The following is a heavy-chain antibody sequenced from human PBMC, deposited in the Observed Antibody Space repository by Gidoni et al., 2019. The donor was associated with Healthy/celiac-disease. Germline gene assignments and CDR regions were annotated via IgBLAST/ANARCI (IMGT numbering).Heavy chain of an antibody. V-gene: IGHV3-21*01. CDR3: ARDSGWYPAY. D-gene: IGHD6-19*01. J-gene: IGHJ4*02. Sequence: EVQLVESGGGLVKPGGSLRLSCAASGFTFSSYSMNWVRQAPGKGLEWVSSISSSSSYIYYADSVKGRFTISRDKAKNSLYLQMNSLRAEDTAVYYCARDSGWYPAYWGQGTLVTVSS. CDR2: ISSSSSYI. CDR1: GFTFSSYS.